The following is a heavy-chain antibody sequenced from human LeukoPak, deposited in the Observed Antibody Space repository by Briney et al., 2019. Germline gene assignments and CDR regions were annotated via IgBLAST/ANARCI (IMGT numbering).Heavy chain of an antibody. CDR3: AKTLATGGGSYNMDV. CDR1: GFTFSSHW. CDR2: ISYDGSNN. J-gene: IGHJ6*02. D-gene: IGHD2-8*02. V-gene: IGHV3-30*18. Sequence: PGGSLRLSCAASGFTFSSHWMHWVRQAPGKGLEWVAFISYDGSNNYYADSVKGRFTISRDNSKNTLFLQMSSLRAEDTALYYCAKTLATGGGSYNMDVWGQGTTVTVS.